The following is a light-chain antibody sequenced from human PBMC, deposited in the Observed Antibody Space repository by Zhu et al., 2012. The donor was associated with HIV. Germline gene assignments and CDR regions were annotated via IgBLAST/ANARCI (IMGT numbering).Light chain of an antibody. CDR2: AAF. Sequence: DIQVTQSPSSLSASVGDRVTITCRASQSISNHLNWYQQKPGKAPKLLIYAAFSLQSGVPSRFSGSGSGTEFTLTISSLQPDDFATYYCQEYSTYSWTFGQGTKVEFK. J-gene: IGKJ1*01. CDR3: QEYSTYSWT. V-gene: IGKV1-39*01. CDR1: QSISNH.